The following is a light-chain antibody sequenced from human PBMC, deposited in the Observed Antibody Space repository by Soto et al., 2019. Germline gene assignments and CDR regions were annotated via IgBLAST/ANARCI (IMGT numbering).Light chain of an antibody. CDR3: QHRYNWPWT. CDR2: DAS. J-gene: IGKJ1*01. CDR1: QSVSFN. Sequence: EIVLTQSPATLSLSPGDRATLSCRASQSVSFNLAWYQQKPGQAPRLLIYDASNRATGIPARFSGSGSGTVLLLIISSLEPDYVAVYCWQHRYNWPWTFGQGTKVEIK. V-gene: IGKV3-11*01.